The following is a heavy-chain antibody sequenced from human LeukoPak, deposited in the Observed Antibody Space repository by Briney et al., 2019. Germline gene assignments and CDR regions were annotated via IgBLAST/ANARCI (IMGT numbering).Heavy chain of an antibody. D-gene: IGHD3-22*01. CDR1: GGSISSYY. Sequence: SETLSLTCTVSGGSISSYYWSWIRQPPGKGLEWIGYIYYSGSTNYNPSLKSRVTISVDTSKNQFSLKLSSVTAADTAVYYCARDTGNYYDSSGYYYTDTSWFDPWGQGTLVTVSS. CDR3: ARDTGNYYDSSGYYYTDTSWFDP. CDR2: IYYSGST. V-gene: IGHV4-59*01. J-gene: IGHJ5*02.